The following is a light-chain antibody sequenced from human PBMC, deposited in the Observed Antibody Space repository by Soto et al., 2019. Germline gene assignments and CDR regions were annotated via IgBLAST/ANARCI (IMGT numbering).Light chain of an antibody. CDR3: QQSYSTLWT. V-gene: IGKV1-39*01. Sequence: DIQMTQSPSSLSASVGDRVTITCRASQSISSYLNWYQQKPRKAPKLMIYAASSLQSGVPSRFSGGGSGTDFSLTISSLQPEDFATYYCQQSYSTLWTFGQGTKVEIK. CDR2: AAS. J-gene: IGKJ1*01. CDR1: QSISSY.